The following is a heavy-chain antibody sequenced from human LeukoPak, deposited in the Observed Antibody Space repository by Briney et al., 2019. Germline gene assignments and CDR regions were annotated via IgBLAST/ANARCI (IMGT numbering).Heavy chain of an antibody. CDR3: ARAQGSYYHYYMDV. V-gene: IGHV1-2*02. Sequence: ASVKVSCKASGYTFTGYYMHWVRQAPGQGLEWMGWINPNSGGTNYAQKFQGRVTMTRDTSISTAYMELSRLRSEDTAVYYCARAQGSYYHYYMDVWGKGTTVTVSS. CDR2: INPNSGGT. D-gene: IGHD1-26*01. J-gene: IGHJ6*03. CDR1: GYTFTGYY.